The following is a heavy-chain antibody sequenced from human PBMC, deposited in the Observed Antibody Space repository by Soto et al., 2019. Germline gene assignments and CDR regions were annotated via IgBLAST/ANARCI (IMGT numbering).Heavy chain of an antibody. CDR3: ARPRISTYYSMDV. J-gene: IGHJ6*03. V-gene: IGHV3-48*01. Sequence: GGSLRLSCAASGFTFSSYSMNWVRQAPGKGLEWVSYISSSSSTIYYADSVKGRFTISRDNAKNSLYLQMNSLRAEDTAVYYCARPRISTYYSMDVWGKGTTVTVSS. CDR2: ISSSSSTI. CDR1: GFTFSSYS.